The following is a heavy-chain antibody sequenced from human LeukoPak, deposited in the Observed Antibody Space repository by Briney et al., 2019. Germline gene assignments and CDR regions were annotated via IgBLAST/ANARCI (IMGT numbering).Heavy chain of an antibody. CDR2: ISSSSSYI. J-gene: IGHJ3*02. V-gene: IGHV3-21*01. CDR1: GFTFSTFT. CDR3: ARAYRDAFDI. Sequence: PGGSLRLSCVVSGFTFSTFTMNWVRQAPGKGLEWVSCISSSSSYIYYADSVKGRFTISRDNAKNSLYLQMNSLRAEDTAVYYCARAYRDAFDIWGQETMVTVSS.